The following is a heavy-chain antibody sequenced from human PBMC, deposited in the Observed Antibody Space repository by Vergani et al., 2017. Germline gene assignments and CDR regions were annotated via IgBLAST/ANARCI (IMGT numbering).Heavy chain of an antibody. J-gene: IGHJ6*03. CDR3: ARAGGENTNNYYYYYMDV. CDR1: GGTFSSYA. D-gene: IGHD3-16*01. Sequence: QVQLVQSGAEVKKPGSSVKVSCKASGGTFSSYAISWVRQAPGQGLEWMGGIIPIFGTANYAQKFQGRVTITADESTGTAYMELSSLRSEDTAVYYCARAGGENTNNYYYYYMDVWGKGTTVTVSS. CDR2: IIPIFGTA. V-gene: IGHV1-69*01.